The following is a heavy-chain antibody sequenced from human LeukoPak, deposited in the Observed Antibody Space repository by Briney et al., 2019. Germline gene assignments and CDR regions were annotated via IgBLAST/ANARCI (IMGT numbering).Heavy chain of an antibody. CDR3: ARGSIVAAAYDAFHI. V-gene: IGHV4-39*07. Sequence: SETLSLTCTVSGGSISSSSYYWGWIRQPPGKGLEWIGSIYYSGSTYYNPSLKSRVTISVDTSRNQFSLQLSSVTAADTAVYYCARGSIVAAAYDAFHIWGQGTTVTVSS. CDR1: GGSISSSSYY. D-gene: IGHD6-13*01. CDR2: IYYSGST. J-gene: IGHJ3*02.